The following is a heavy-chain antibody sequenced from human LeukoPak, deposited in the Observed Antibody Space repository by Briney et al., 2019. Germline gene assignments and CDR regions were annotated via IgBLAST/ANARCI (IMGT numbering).Heavy chain of an antibody. CDR2: IIPIFGTA. Sequence: ASVKVSCKASGGTFSSYAISWVRQAPGQGLEWMGGIIPIFGTANYAQKFQGRVTITADESTSTAYMELSSLRSEDTAVYYCARGGYCSGGTCYPIDYWGQGTLVTVSS. CDR3: ARGGYCSGGTCYPIDY. V-gene: IGHV1-69*01. CDR1: GGTFSSYA. J-gene: IGHJ4*02. D-gene: IGHD2-15*01.